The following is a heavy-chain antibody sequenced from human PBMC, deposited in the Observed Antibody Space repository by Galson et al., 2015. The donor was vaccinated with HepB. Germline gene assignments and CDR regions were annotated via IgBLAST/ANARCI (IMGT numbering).Heavy chain of an antibody. CDR3: ARDPPAVTRNWYFDL. V-gene: IGHV3-48*01. Sequence: SLRLSCAASGFTFSSYSMNWVRQAPGKGLEWVSYISSSSSTIYYADSVKGRFTISRDNAKNSLYLQMNSLRAEDTAVYYCARDPPAVTRNWYFDLWGRGTLVTVSS. CDR2: ISSSSSTI. CDR1: GFTFSSYS. D-gene: IGHD4-11*01. J-gene: IGHJ2*01.